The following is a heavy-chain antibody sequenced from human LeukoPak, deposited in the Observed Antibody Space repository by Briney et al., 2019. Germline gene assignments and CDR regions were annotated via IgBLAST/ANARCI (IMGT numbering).Heavy chain of an antibody. V-gene: IGHV3-53*04. CDR3: ARVWDGYNLGAFDI. D-gene: IGHD5-24*01. Sequence: GGSLRLSCAASGFTVSSNYMSWVRQAPGKGLEWVSVIYSGGSTYYADSVKGRFTISRHNSKNTLYLQMNSLRAEDTAVYYCARVWDGYNLGAFDIWGQGTMVTVSS. J-gene: IGHJ3*02. CDR1: GFTVSSNY. CDR2: IYSGGST.